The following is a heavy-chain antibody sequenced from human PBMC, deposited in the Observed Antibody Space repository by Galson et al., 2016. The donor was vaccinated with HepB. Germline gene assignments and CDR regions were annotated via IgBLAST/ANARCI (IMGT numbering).Heavy chain of an antibody. D-gene: IGHD2-2*01. J-gene: IGHJ4*02. Sequence: SETLSLTCVVSGDSISSSDWWSWVRQSPGKGLEWIGEIYRSGNTNYNPSLKSRVTMSIDKSKSQFSLSLSSVTDADTATYYCARVAVISAAKGFDSWGQGTLVTVSP. CDR1: GDSISSSDW. V-gene: IGHV4/OR15-8*02. CDR2: IYRSGNT. CDR3: ARVAVISAAKGFDS.